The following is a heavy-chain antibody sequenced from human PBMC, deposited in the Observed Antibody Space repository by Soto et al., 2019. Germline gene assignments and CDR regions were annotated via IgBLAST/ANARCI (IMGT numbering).Heavy chain of an antibody. V-gene: IGHV1-69*04. CDR1: GGTFSSYT. D-gene: IGHD6-19*01. CDR3: ARDEEGYVAGNNWFDP. Sequence: ASVKVSCKASGGTFSSYTISWVRQAPGQGLEWMGRIIPIVGIGNYAQKFQGRVTITADKSTSTAYMELSSLRSEDTAVYYCARDEEGYVAGNNWFDPWGQGTLVTVSS. CDR2: IIPIVGIG. J-gene: IGHJ5*02.